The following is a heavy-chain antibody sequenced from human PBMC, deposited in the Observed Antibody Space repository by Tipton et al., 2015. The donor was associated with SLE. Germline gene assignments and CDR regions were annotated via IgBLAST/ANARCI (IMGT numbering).Heavy chain of an antibody. Sequence: GLVKPSETLSLTCTVSGGSISSSPYYWGWIRQPPGKGLEWIGTIYYTGSTYYNPSLKSRVSISVDTSKNLFSLKLCSATAADTAVYYCARRVPVAVAAPGWFDPWGQGTLVNVSS. J-gene: IGHJ5*02. CDR1: GGSISSSPYY. CDR3: ARRVPVAVAAPGWFDP. V-gene: IGHV4-39*01. CDR2: IYYTGST. D-gene: IGHD6-19*01.